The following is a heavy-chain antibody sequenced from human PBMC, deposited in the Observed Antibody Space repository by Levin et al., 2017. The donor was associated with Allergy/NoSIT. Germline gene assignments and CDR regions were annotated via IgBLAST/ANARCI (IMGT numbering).Heavy chain of an antibody. V-gene: IGHV3-23*01. CDR3: ARGPEAFTDYAFDV. D-gene: IGHD1-14*01. CDR2: ISGSGGST. J-gene: IGHJ3*01. CDR1: GFTFSSYA. Sequence: GGSLRLSCAASGFTFSSYAMSWVRQAPGKGLEWVSAISGSGGSTYYADSVKGRFTISRDSSKNTLYLQMNSLRAEDTAVYYCARGPEAFTDYAFDVWGQGTMVTVSS.